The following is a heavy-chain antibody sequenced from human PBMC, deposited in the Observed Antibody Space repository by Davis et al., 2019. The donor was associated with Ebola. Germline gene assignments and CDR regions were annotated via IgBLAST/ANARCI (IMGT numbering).Heavy chain of an antibody. CDR1: GFTFSGSA. CDR2: IRSKANSYAT. V-gene: IGHV3-73*01. Sequence: GESLKISCAASGFTFSGSAMHWVRQASGKGLKWVGRIRSKANSYATAYAASVKGRFTISRDNSKNTLYLQMNSLRAEDTAVYYCAREGPYSSSWYFDYWGQGTLVTVSS. CDR3: AREGPYSSSWYFDY. D-gene: IGHD6-13*01. J-gene: IGHJ4*02.